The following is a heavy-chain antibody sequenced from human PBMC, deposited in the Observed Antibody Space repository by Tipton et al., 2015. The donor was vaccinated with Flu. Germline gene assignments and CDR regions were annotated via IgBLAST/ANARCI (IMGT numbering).Heavy chain of an antibody. CDR1: GGSISSYY. V-gene: IGHV4-4*07. D-gene: IGHD5-18*01. J-gene: IGHJ2*01. Sequence: TLSLTCTVSGGSISSYYWSWIRQPAGKGLEWIGRIYTSGSTNYNPSLKSRVTMSVDTSKNQFSLKLSSVTAADTAVYYCARGRGYSYGYFVRYFDLWGRGTLVTVSS. CDR2: IYTSGST. CDR3: ARGRGYSYGYFVRYFDL.